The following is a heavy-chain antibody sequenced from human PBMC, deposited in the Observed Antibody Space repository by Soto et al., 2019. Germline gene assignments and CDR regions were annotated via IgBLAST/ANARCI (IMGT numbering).Heavy chain of an antibody. D-gene: IGHD1-26*01. Sequence: TSETLSLTCTVSGGSISSYYWSWFRQPPGKGLEWIGYIYYSGSTNYNPSLKSRVTISVDTSKNQFSLKLSSVTAADTAVYYCARKPVGATAFDYWGQGTLVTVS. CDR3: ARKPVGATAFDY. V-gene: IGHV4-59*01. CDR1: GGSISSYY. CDR2: IYYSGST. J-gene: IGHJ4*02.